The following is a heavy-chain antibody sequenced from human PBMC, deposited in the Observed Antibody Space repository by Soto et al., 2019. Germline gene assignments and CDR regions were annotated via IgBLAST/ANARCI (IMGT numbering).Heavy chain of an antibody. Sequence: ASVKVSCKASGGTFSSYAISWVRQAPGQGLEWMGGIIPIFGTANYAQKFQGRVTITADESTSTAYMELSSLRSEDTAVYYCARDGESSGSPFDYWGQGTPVTVSS. D-gene: IGHD1-26*01. J-gene: IGHJ4*02. CDR1: GGTFSSYA. V-gene: IGHV1-69*13. CDR3: ARDGESSGSPFDY. CDR2: IIPIFGTA.